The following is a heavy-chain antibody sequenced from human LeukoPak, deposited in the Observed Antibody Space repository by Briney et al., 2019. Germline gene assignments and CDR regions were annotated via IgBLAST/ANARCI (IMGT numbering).Heavy chain of an antibody. D-gene: IGHD3-9*01. CDR2: IYTSGST. V-gene: IGHV4-61*02. CDR3: ARGRGIYDILTGYWDYYYYYYMDV. CDR1: GGSISSGSYY. Sequence: TLSLTFTVSGGSISSGSYYWSWIRPPAGKGLEWIGRIYTSGSTNYNPSLKSRVTISVDTSKNQFSLKLSSVTAADTAVYYCARGRGIYDILTGYWDYYYYYYMDVWGKGTTVTVSS. J-gene: IGHJ6*03.